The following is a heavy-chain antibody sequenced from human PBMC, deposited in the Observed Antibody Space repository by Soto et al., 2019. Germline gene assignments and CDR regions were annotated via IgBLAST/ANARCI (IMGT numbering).Heavy chain of an antibody. V-gene: IGHV1-8*01. Sequence: QVQLVQSGAEVKKPGASVKVSCKASGYTFTSYDINWVRQATGQGLEWMGWMNPNSGNTGYAQKFHGRVTMTRNTPISTAYMELSSLRSEDTAVYYCARGQYYYGSGRSWFDPWGQGTLVTVSS. CDR2: MNPNSGNT. D-gene: IGHD3-10*01. J-gene: IGHJ5*02. CDR1: GYTFTSYD. CDR3: ARGQYYYGSGRSWFDP.